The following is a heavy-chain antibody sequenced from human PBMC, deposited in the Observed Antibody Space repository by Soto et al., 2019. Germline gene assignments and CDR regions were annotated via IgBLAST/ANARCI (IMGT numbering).Heavy chain of an antibody. CDR2: IGANGDSI. Sequence: EVQLLESGGGLVQPGGSLRLSCAASGFTFNSYAMSWVRQAPGKGLEWVSHIGANGDSIYYADSVKGRFTISRDNSKNTLYLQMTGLRADYTAVYYCTGGSNSVYWGQGTLVTVSS. V-gene: IGHV3-23*01. CDR3: TGGSNSVY. CDR1: GFTFNSYA. J-gene: IGHJ4*02. D-gene: IGHD1-26*01.